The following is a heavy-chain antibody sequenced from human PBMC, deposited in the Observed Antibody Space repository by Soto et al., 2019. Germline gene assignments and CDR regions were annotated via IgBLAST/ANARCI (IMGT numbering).Heavy chain of an antibody. V-gene: IGHV4-39*01. CDR3: ARRVAAGNWFDP. Sequence: SETLSLTCTVSGDSISSSSYYWVWIRQPPGKGLEWVGYIYYSGSTYYNPSLKSRVTISVDTSKNQFSLKLSSVTAADTAVYYCARRVAAGNWFDPWGQGTLVTVSS. D-gene: IGHD6-25*01. CDR2: IYYSGST. J-gene: IGHJ5*02. CDR1: GDSISSSSYY.